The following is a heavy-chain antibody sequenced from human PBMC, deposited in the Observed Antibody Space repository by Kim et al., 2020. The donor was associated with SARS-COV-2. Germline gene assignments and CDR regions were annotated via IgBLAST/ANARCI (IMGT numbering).Heavy chain of an antibody. V-gene: IGHV1-3*01. CDR1: GYTFTSYA. CDR3: ARGGGMATLYYWYFDL. J-gene: IGHJ2*01. CDR2: INAGNGNT. Sequence: ASVKVSCKASGYTFTSYAMHWVRQAPGQRLEWMGWINAGNGNTKYSQKFQGRVTITRDTSASTAYMELSSLRSEDTAVYYCARGGGMATLYYWYFDLWGRGTLVTVSS. D-gene: IGHD5-12*01.